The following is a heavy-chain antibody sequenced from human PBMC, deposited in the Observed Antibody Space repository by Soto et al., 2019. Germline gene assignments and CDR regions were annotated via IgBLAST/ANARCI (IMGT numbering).Heavy chain of an antibody. D-gene: IGHD6-6*01. CDR3: ARDCEAGGQLVGGFDF. Sequence: QVQLVQSGTEVKKPGASVKVSCKASGYTFTRFGINWVRQAPGQGLEWMGWISGHNGNTHSAQNFQGRVTVTTDTATNTAYMELGSLRSDDTAVYYCARDCEAGGQLVGGFDFWGQGTLVTVSS. V-gene: IGHV1-18*01. CDR2: ISGHNGNT. J-gene: IGHJ4*02. CDR1: GYTFTRFG.